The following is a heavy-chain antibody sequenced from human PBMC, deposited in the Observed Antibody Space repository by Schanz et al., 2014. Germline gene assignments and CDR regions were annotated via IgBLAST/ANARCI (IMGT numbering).Heavy chain of an antibody. V-gene: IGHV3-21*01. CDR1: GFTFSIYS. D-gene: IGHD6-6*01. J-gene: IGHJ4*02. CDR3: VPMSIAAH. Sequence: VQLVESGGGVVQPGRSLRLSCAASGFTFSIYSMNWVRQAPGKGLEWVSSISSTSSYIFYADSVKGRFTISRDNAKNSLYLQMNSLRAEDTAVYYCVPMSIAAHWGQGTLVTVSS. CDR2: ISSTSSYI.